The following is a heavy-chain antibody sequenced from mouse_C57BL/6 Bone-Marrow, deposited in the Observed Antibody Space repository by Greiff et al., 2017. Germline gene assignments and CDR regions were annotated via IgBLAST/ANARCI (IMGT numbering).Heavy chain of an antibody. Sequence: QVQLQQSGAELVRPGTSVKLSCKASGYTFTSYWMHWVKQRPGQGLEWIGVIDPSDSYTNYKQKFKGKATLTVDTSSSTAYMQLSSLTSEDSAVYYCARRGANWDDFDYWGQGTTLTVSS. CDR1: GYTFTSYW. D-gene: IGHD4-1*01. V-gene: IGHV1-59*01. J-gene: IGHJ2*01. CDR3: ARRGANWDDFDY. CDR2: IDPSDSYT.